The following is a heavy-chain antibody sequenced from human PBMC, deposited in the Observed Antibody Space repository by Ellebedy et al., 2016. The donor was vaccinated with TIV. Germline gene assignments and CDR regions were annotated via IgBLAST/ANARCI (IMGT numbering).Heavy chain of an antibody. CDR3: ARISGSFSNGLDH. J-gene: IGHJ4*02. V-gene: IGHV2-70*01. CDR1: GFSLSTSGMS. CDR2: IAWDDDK. Sequence: SGPTLVKPTETLTLTCTFAGFSLSTSGMSVSWIRQPPGKPLEWLALIAWDDDKYYNASLKTRLTISKDAPKNLVVFIMTNLDPADTATYYCARISGSFSNGLDHWGQGTLVTVSS. D-gene: IGHD3-10*01.